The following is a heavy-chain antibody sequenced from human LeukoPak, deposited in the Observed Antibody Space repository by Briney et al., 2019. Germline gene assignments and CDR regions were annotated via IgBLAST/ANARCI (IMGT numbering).Heavy chain of an antibody. CDR2: IYYSGST. V-gene: IGHV4-59*01. CDR1: GGSISGYY. Sequence: TSETLSLTCTVSGGSISGYYWSWIRQPPGKGLEWIGYIYYSGSTNYNPSLKSRVTISVDTSKNQFSLKLSSVTAADTAVYYCARGSIAAAGPEVGSYYFDYWGQGTLVTVSS. CDR3: ARGSIAAAGPEVGSYYFDY. D-gene: IGHD6-13*01. J-gene: IGHJ4*02.